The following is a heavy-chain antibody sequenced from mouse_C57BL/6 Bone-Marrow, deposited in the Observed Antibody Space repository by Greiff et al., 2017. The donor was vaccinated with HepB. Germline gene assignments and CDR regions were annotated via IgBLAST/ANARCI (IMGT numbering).Heavy chain of an antibody. V-gene: IGHV5-6*01. CDR1: GFTFSSYG. CDR2: ISSGGSYT. J-gene: IGHJ2*01. Sequence: EVQVVESGGDLVKPGGSLKLSCAASGFTFSSYGMSWVRQTPDKRLEWVATISSGGSYTYYPDSVKGRFTISRDNAKNTLYLQMSSLKSEDTAMYYCASLRYFDYWGQGTTLTVSS. CDR3: ASLRYFDY.